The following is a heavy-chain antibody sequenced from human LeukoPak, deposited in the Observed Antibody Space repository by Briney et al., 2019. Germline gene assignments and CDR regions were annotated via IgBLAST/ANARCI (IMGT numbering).Heavy chain of an antibody. V-gene: IGHV4-39*01. CDR3: ARQGKDTAMVRSLEYFDY. CDR1: GGSISSSSYY. D-gene: IGHD5-18*01. J-gene: IGHJ4*02. CDR2: IYYSGST. Sequence: SETLSLTCTVSGGSISSSSYYWGWTRQPPGKGLEWIGSIYYSGSTYYNPSLKSRVTISVDTSKNQFSLKLSSVTAADAAVYYCARQGKDTAMVRSLEYFDYWGQGTLVTVSS.